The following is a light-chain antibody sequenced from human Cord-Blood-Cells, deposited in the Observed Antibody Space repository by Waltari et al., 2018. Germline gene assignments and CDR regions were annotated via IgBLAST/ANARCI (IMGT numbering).Light chain of an antibody. CDR3: NSRDSSGIV. V-gene: IGLV3-19*01. CDR2: GKN. Sequence: SSELTQDPAVSVALGQTVRITCQGDSLRSYYASWYQQQPGTAPVLVIYGKNNRPSGIPDRFSGSSSGNTASLTITGAQAEDEADYYCNSRDSSGIVFGGGTKLTVL. CDR1: SLRSYY. J-gene: IGLJ3*02.